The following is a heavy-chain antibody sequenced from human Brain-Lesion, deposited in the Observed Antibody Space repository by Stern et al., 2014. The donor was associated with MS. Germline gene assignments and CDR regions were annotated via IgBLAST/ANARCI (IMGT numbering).Heavy chain of an antibody. V-gene: IGHV3-9*01. CDR3: TKDSGYFSGLFDS. CDR2: INWNSGSL. J-gene: IGHJ4*02. CDR1: GFPFDDFA. Sequence: VQLVQSGGGLVQPGRSLRLSCAASGFPFDDFAMHWVRQAPGKGLEWVSGINWNSGSLAYADSVQGRFSISRDSAKNSLFLQMNSLRPEDTALYYCTKDSGYFSGLFDSWGQGTLVTVSS. D-gene: IGHD3-22*01.